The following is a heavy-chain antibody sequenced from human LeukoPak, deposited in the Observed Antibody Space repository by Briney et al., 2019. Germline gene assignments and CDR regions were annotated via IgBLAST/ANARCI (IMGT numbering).Heavy chain of an antibody. CDR1: GASFSGYY. CDR3: ARARRPVYDSHRTRYNWFDP. CDR2: INHSGST. J-gene: IGHJ5*02. D-gene: IGHD3-3*01. Sequence: MASETLSLTCAVYGASFSGYYWSWIRQPPGKGLEWIGEINHSGSTNYNPSLKSRVTISVDTSKNRFSLKLSSVTAADTAVYYCARARRPVYDSHRTRYNWFDPWGQGTLVTVSS. V-gene: IGHV4-34*01.